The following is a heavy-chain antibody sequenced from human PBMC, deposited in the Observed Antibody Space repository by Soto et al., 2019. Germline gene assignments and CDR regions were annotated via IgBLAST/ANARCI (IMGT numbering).Heavy chain of an antibody. Sequence: SETLSLTCTVSGGSISSGGYYWSWIRQHPGKGLEWIGYIYYSGSTYYNPSLKSRVTISVDTSKNQFSLKLSSVTAADTAVYYCARYCSSTSCYAGDYYYYGMDVWGQGTTVTVSS. J-gene: IGHJ6*02. CDR1: GGSISSGGYY. CDR3: ARYCSSTSCYAGDYYYYGMDV. V-gene: IGHV4-31*03. CDR2: IYYSGST. D-gene: IGHD2-2*01.